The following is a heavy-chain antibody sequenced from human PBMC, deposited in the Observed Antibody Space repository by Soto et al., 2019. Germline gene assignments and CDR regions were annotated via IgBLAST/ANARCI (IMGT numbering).Heavy chain of an antibody. CDR1: GFPFSPYG. Sequence: VQLAESGGGVVQPGRSLRLSCAASGFPFSPYGMHWVRQAPGKGLEWVALIYFDGSNKYYSDSVKGRFTISRDNSNNTLYLQMNSLRAEDTATYYCVRDIWDTSGWYFDYWGQGALVTVSS. CDR2: IYFDGSNK. D-gene: IGHD6-19*01. CDR3: VRDIWDTSGWYFDY. V-gene: IGHV3-33*01. J-gene: IGHJ4*02.